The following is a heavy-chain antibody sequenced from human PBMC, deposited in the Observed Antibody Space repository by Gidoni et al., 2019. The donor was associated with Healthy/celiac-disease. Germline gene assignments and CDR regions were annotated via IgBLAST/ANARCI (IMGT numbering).Heavy chain of an antibody. CDR3: ARGSGILGHWFDP. J-gene: IGHJ5*02. CDR2: IYYSWST. V-gene: IGHV4-31*03. CDR1: GGSISSGGYY. Sequence: QVQLQESGPGLVKPSQTLSLTCTFSGGSISSGGYYWSWIRQHPGKGLEWIGYIYYSWSTYYNPSLKSRVTISVDTSKNQFSLKLSSVTAADTAVYYCARGSGILGHWFDPWGQGTLVTVSS. D-gene: IGHD3-10*01.